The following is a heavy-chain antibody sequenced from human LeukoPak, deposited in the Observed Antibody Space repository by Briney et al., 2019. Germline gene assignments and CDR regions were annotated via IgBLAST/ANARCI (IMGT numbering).Heavy chain of an antibody. Sequence: PSETLSLTCTVSGDSVRNDDYYWNWLRQPPGKGLEWIGYIYSSGNTNDDPSLRSRVTISLDTSKNQFALKLTSVTAADTAVYYCARVGYSSGWYMAYYYGMDVWGQGTTVTVSS. CDR2: IYSSGNT. D-gene: IGHD6-19*01. CDR3: ARVGYSSGWYMAYYYGMDV. J-gene: IGHJ6*02. V-gene: IGHV4-61*08. CDR1: GDSVRNDDYY.